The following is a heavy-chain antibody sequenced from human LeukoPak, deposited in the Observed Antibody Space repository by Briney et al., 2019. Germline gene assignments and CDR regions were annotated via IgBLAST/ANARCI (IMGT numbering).Heavy chain of an antibody. CDR3: ARGGFDP. J-gene: IGHJ5*02. CDR2: ISYDGSNK. V-gene: IGHV3-30-3*01. D-gene: IGHD3-16*01. Sequence: GGSLRLSCAASGFTFSSCAMHWVRQAPGKGLEWVAVISYDGSNKYYADSVKGRFTISRDNSKNTLYLQMNSLRAEDTAVYYCARGGFDPWGQGTLVTVSS. CDR1: GFTFSSCA.